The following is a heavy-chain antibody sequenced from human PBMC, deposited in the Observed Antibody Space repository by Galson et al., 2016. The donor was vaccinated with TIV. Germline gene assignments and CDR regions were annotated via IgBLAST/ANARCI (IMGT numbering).Heavy chain of an antibody. D-gene: IGHD2-2*02. CDR1: GFAFSDYY. J-gene: IGHJ4*02. V-gene: IGHV3-11*05. Sequence: SLRLSCAASGFAFSDYYMTWIRQAPGKGLEWISYIGPTSKYATYADSVKGRFTISRDNANNSLYLQMNSLRIEDTAVYYCARDCSSTNCYTDPIYFDSWGQGALVTVSS. CDR2: IGPTSKYA. CDR3: ARDCSSTNCYTDPIYFDS.